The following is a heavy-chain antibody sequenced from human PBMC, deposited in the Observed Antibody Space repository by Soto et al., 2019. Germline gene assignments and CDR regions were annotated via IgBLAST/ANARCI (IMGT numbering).Heavy chain of an antibody. Sequence: EVQLVESGGGLVQPGRSLRLSCAASGFTYDDYDMHWVRQAPGKGLEWVSAISWNSGRTAYADSVKGRFTISRDNAKNSRYLQMNSMRAEDTALYHCATGRGGSYGGDSLDYWGQGTLVTVSS. CDR1: GFTYDDYD. V-gene: IGHV3-9*01. J-gene: IGHJ4*02. D-gene: IGHD1-26*01. CDR3: ATGRGGSYGGDSLDY. CDR2: ISWNSGRT.